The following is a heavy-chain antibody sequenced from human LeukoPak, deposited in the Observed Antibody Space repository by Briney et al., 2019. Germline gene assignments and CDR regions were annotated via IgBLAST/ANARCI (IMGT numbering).Heavy chain of an antibody. CDR3: ATSLGGDNAFDI. D-gene: IGHD3-10*01. J-gene: IGHJ3*02. CDR2: INPSGGST. V-gene: IGHV1-46*03. CDR1: GYTFTSYY. Sequence: ASVKVSCKASGYTFTSYYMHWVRQAPGQGLEWMGIINPSGGSTSYAQKFQGRVTMTRDTSTSTVYMGLSSLRSEDTAVYYCATSLGGDNAFDIWGQGTMVTVSS.